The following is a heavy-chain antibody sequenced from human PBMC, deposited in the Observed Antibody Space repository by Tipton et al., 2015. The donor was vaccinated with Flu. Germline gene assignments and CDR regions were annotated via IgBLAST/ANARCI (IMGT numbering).Heavy chain of an antibody. CDR1: GDSISRGDYY. Sequence: TLSLTCTVSGDSISRGDYYWSWIRQHPGKGLEWIGYIYYSGSTYYNTSLKSRVSMSMDTSRNQFSLKLSSVTAADTAVYYCAREGGFDFVSGSYHWFDPWGQGTLVTVSS. CDR2: IYYSGST. J-gene: IGHJ5*02. D-gene: IGHD3-10*01. V-gene: IGHV4-31*03. CDR3: AREGGFDFVSGSYHWFDP.